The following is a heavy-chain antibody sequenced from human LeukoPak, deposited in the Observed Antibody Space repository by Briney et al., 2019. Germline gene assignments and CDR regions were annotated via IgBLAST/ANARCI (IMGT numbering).Heavy chain of an antibody. CDR1: AFTFSDYS. V-gene: IGHV3-48*01. D-gene: IGHD1-26*01. Sequence: GGSLRLSCAASAFTFSDYSTNWVRQAPGKGLEWISYISGRSSTIYYADSVRGRFTTSRDNAKNSMYLQMNSLRAEDTAVYYCARDRLTSGSYFFDYWGQGTLVTVSS. CDR3: ARDRLTSGSYFFDY. J-gene: IGHJ4*02. CDR2: ISGRSSTI.